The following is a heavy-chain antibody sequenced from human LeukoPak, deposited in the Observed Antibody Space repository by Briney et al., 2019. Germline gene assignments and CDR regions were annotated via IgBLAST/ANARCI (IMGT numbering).Heavy chain of an antibody. CDR3: ATRPYDDFWSGWFY. CDR1: GYTFTSYD. D-gene: IGHD3-3*01. V-gene: IGHV1-2*02. CDR2: INPHSGDA. J-gene: IGHJ4*02. Sequence: GASVKVSCKASGYTFTSYDINWVRQATGQGLEWMGWINPHSGDANYAQKFQGRVTMTRDTSISTAYMELSRLRSDDTALYYCATRPYDDFWSGWFYWGQGTLVTVSS.